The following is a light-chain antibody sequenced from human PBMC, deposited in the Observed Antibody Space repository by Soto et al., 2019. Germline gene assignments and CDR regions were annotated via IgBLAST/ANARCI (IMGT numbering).Light chain of an antibody. CDR2: RNN. Sequence: QSVLTQPPSASGTPGQGVTISCSGSTSNIGSNYVYWYQQLPGTAPKLLIYRNNPRPSGVPDRFSGSKSGTSASLAISGLRSDDEADYFCATWDDSLNGFYVFGTGTKVTVL. J-gene: IGLJ1*01. CDR3: ATWDDSLNGFYV. V-gene: IGLV1-47*01. CDR1: TSNIGSNY.